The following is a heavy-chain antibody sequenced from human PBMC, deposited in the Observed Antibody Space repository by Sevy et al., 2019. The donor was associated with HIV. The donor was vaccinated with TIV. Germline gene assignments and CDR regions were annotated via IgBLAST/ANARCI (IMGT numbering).Heavy chain of an antibody. V-gene: IGHV3-23*01. D-gene: IGHD6-13*01. CDR1: GFTFSSYA. CDR3: AKGREKAAGRYYYDGMDV. Sequence: GGSLRLSCAASGFTFSSYAMSWVRQAPGKGLEWVSAISGIGGSTYYADSVKGRFTISRDNSKNTLYLQMNSLRAEDTAVYYCAKGREKAAGRYYYDGMDVWGQGTTVTVSS. CDR2: ISGIGGST. J-gene: IGHJ6*02.